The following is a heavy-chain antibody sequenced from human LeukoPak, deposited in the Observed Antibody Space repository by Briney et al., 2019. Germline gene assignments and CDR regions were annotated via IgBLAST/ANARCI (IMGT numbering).Heavy chain of an antibody. CDR3: ARASSSSWYSRQNYFDY. D-gene: IGHD6-13*01. J-gene: IGHJ4*02. CDR1: GFTFSDYY. CDR2: ISSSGSTI. Sequence: PGGSLRLSCAASGFTFSDYYMSWIRQAPGKGLEWVSYISSSGSTIYYADSVKGRFTISRDNAKNSLYLQMNSLRAEDTAVYYCARASSSSWYSRQNYFDYWGQGTLVTVSS. V-gene: IGHV3-11*01.